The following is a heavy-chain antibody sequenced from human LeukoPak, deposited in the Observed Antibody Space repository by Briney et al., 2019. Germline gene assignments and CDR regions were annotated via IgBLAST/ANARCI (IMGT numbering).Heavy chain of an antibody. CDR3: AREGRGDGYKPGDY. V-gene: IGHV4-59*01. CDR2: IYYSGST. J-gene: IGHJ4*02. CDR1: GGSISSYY. D-gene: IGHD5-24*01. Sequence: PSETLSLTCTVSGGSISSYYWSWLRQPPGKGLEWIGYIYYSGSTNYNPSLKSRVTISVDTSKNQFSLKLSSVTAADTAVYYCAREGRGDGYKPGDYWGQGTLVTVSS.